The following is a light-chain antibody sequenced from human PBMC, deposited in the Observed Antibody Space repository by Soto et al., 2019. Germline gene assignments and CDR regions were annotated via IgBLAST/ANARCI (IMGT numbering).Light chain of an antibody. V-gene: IGKV2-30*01. CDR2: KVS. CDR3: MQGTHWPRT. CDR1: QTLVYSDGNIY. J-gene: IGKJ1*01. Sequence: DVVLTQSPLSLPVTLGQPASISCRSSQTLVYSDGNIYLNWFHQRPGQSPRRLIYKVSDRDSGVPDRFSGSGSGTDFTLKISRVEAGDVGVYFCMQGTHWPRTFGPGTKVEIK.